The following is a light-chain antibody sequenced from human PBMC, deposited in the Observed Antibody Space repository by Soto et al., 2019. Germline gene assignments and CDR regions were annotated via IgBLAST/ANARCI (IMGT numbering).Light chain of an antibody. Sequence: QSVLTQPASASGTPGQRVTISCSGSSSNIGSNNVNWYQQLPGTAPKHLIYSNNQRPSGVPDRFSAAKSGTSASLPISGLQSDDEADYYCASWYDSLNVVVFGGGTKLTVL. CDR2: SNN. J-gene: IGLJ2*01. CDR1: SSNIGSNN. CDR3: ASWYDSLNVVV. V-gene: IGLV1-44*01.